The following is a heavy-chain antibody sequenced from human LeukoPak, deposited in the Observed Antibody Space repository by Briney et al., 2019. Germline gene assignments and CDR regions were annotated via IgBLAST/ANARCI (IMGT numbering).Heavy chain of an antibody. V-gene: IGHV3-53*01. J-gene: IGHJ5*02. CDR2: IYSGGNT. CDR3: AKMWGSWFDP. D-gene: IGHD3-16*01. Sequence: GGSLRLSCAASGFSVSNNYMSWVRQAPGKGLEWVSVIYSGGNTYYADSVRGRFTISRDNSKNTLYLQMNSLRAEDTAVYYCAKMWGSWFDPWGQGTLVTVSS. CDR1: GFSVSNNY.